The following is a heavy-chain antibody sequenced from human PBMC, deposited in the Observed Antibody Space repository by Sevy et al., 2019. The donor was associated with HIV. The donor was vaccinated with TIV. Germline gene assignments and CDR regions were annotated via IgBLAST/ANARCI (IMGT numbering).Heavy chain of an antibody. CDR1: GGSISSSSYY. CDR2: IYYSGST. V-gene: IGHV4-39*01. D-gene: IGHD5-18*01. J-gene: IGHJ6*02. CDR3: AKLTPVRLGDLVDTAMATTRSYYDYGMDV. Sequence: SETLSLTCTVSGGSISSSSYYWGWIRQPPGKGLEWIGSIYYSGSTYYNPSLKSRVTISVDTSKNQFSLKLSSVTAADVAVYYCAKLTPVRLGDLVDTAMATTRSYYDYGMDVWGQGTTVTVSS.